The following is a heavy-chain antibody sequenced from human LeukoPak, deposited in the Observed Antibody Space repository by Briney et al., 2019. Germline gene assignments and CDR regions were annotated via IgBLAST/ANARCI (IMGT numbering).Heavy chain of an antibody. Sequence: PSETLSLTCTVSGYSISSGYYWGWIRQPPGKGLEWIGSIYHSGSTYYNPSLKSRVTISVDTPKNQFSLKLSSVTAADTAVYYCASPGNTCYYWGQGTLVTVSS. D-gene: IGHD1-26*01. CDR3: ASPGNTCYY. V-gene: IGHV4-38-2*02. CDR1: GYSISSGYY. J-gene: IGHJ4*02. CDR2: IYHSGST.